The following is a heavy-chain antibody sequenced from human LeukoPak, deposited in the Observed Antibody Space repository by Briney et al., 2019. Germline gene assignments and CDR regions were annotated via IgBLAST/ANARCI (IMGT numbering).Heavy chain of an antibody. Sequence: GASVKVSCKVSGYTLTELSMHWVRQAPGKGLEWMGGFDPEDGETIYAQKFQGRVTMTEDTSTDTAYMELSSLRSEDTAVYYCAVCYMELQVSSWFDPWGQGTLVTVSS. CDR2: FDPEDGET. V-gene: IGHV1-24*01. CDR3: AVCYMELQVSSWFDP. CDR1: GYTLTELS. J-gene: IGHJ5*02. D-gene: IGHD1-7*01.